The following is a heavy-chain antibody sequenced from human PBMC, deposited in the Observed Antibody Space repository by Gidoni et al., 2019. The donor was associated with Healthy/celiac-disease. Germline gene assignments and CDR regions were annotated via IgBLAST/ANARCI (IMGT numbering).Heavy chain of an antibody. CDR3: AKLAFGSITGTS. D-gene: IGHD1-7*01. CDR1: GFTFSSYA. CDR2: IGGSGGST. V-gene: IGHV3-23*01. Sequence: EVQLLDSWGGLVQPGGSLRLSCAASGFTFSSYAMSWVRQAPGKGLEWVSAIGGSGGSTYYADSVKGRFTISRDNSKNTLYLQMNSLRAEDTAVYYCAKLAFGSITGTSWGQGTLVTVSS. J-gene: IGHJ4*02.